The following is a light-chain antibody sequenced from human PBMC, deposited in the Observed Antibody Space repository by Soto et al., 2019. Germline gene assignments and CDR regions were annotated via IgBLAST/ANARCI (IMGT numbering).Light chain of an antibody. CDR2: DAS. Sequence: IVLTQSPATLSLSPGERATLSCRASQSVSRYLAWYQQKPGQAPRLLIYDASNSATGIPARFSGSGSGTDFTLTISSLEPEDFAVYYCQQRSNWPPITFXQGTRTEIK. CDR3: QQRSNWPPIT. V-gene: IGKV3-11*01. J-gene: IGKJ5*01. CDR1: QSVSRY.